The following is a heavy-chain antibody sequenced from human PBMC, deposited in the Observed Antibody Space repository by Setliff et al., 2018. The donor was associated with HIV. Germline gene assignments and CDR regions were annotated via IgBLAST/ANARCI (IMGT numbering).Heavy chain of an antibody. Sequence: FTFSSYSMNWVRQAPGKGLEWVSYISGLGGGTIYYADSVRGRFTISRDDAEKSVYLQMNSLRAEDTAVYYCARAGVVEGYYYYYYMDVWGKGTTVTVSS. D-gene: IGHD2-15*01. V-gene: IGHV3-48*01. CDR3: ARAGVVEGYYYYYYMDV. CDR2: ISGLGGGTI. J-gene: IGHJ6*03. CDR1: FTFSSYS.